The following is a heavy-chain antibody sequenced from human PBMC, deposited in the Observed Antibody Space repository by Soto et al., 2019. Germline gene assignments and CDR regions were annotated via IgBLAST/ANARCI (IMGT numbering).Heavy chain of an antibody. CDR2: VIPIFGTP. CDR1: GGTFGSYA. J-gene: IGHJ4*02. Sequence: QVQLVQSGAEVKKPGSSVKVSCKSSGGTFGSYAISWLRQAPGQGLEWLGGVIPIFGTPHYAQKCHARVTITVEIPPSTAYSEVSSLKSGDTAVYYCAKIRGTIILPAEDSSWVQGTVVTVSS. CDR3: AKIRGTIILPAEDSS. D-gene: IGHD3-10*01. V-gene: IGHV1-69*06.